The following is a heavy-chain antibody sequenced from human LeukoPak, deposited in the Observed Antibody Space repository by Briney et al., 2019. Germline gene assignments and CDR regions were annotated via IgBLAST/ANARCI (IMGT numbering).Heavy chain of an antibody. CDR2: ISSSDASI. V-gene: IGHV3-23*01. D-gene: IGHD2-2*02. Sequence: QPGGSLRLSCAASGFTFSYYAMDWVRPAPGKGLEWVSAISSSDASIYYADSVKGRFPISRDNSKNTLWLQMNSLRDEDTAVYYCAKSQPSAISWFDPWGQGTLVTVSS. CDR1: GFTFSYYA. CDR3: AKSQPSAISWFDP. J-gene: IGHJ5*02.